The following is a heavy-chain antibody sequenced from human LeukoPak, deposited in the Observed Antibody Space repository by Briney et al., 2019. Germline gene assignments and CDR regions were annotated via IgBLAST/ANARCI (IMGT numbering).Heavy chain of an antibody. CDR1: GFTFDDYA. Sequence: PGGSLRLSCTVSGFTFDDYAMHWVRQAPGKGLVWVARINGDGSSTNYADSVKGRFTISRDNAKNTLYLQMNSLRAEDTAVYYCANDDFGASGLPDYWGQGTLVTVSS. D-gene: IGHD4-17*01. CDR3: ANDDFGASGLPDY. V-gene: IGHV3-74*01. CDR2: INGDGSST. J-gene: IGHJ4*02.